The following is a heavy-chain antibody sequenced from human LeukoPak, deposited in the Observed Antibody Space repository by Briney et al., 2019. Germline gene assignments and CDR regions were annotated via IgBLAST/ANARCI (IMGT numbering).Heavy chain of an antibody. V-gene: IGHV1-2*02. D-gene: IGHD5-18*01. CDR3: ARGDRIQLWLLYYFDY. CDR1: GYTFTGYY. Sequence: ASVKVSCKASGYTFTGYYMQWVRQAPGLGLEWMGWINPNSGGTNYAQKFQGRVTMTRDTSISTAYMELSRLRSDDTAVYYCARGDRIQLWLLYYFDYWGQGTLVTVSS. CDR2: INPNSGGT. J-gene: IGHJ4*02.